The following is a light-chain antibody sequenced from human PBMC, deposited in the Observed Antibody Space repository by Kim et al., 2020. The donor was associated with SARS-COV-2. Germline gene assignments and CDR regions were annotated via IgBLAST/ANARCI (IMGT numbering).Light chain of an antibody. Sequence: SPGERATLSCRASQGVSSYLAWYQQKPGQAPRLLIYDASNRATGIPARFSGSGSGTDFTLTISSLEPEDFAVYYCQQRSNWPLMYTFGQGTKLEI. J-gene: IGKJ2*01. CDR2: DAS. CDR1: QGVSSY. CDR3: QQRSNWPLMYT. V-gene: IGKV3-11*01.